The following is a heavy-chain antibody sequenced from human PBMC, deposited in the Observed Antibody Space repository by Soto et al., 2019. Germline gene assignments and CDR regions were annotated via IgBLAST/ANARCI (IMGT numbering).Heavy chain of an antibody. CDR1: GYTFINYH. CDR2: INTYNGMT. CDR3: AKSPRGEMATA. Sequence: QVQLVQSGGEVKKPGASVTVSCKASGYTFINYHITWVRQAPGQGLEWMAWINTYNGMTDYAQRFQGRVTMTRDTSTSTAYMELRNLGSDATAVYFCAKSPRGEMATAWGQGTLVTVSS. V-gene: IGHV1-18*01. J-gene: IGHJ5*02. D-gene: IGHD5-12*01.